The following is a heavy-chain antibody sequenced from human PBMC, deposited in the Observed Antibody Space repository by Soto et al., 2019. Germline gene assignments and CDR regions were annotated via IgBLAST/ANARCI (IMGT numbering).Heavy chain of an antibody. CDR3: AKDIGQTYYDILTDLSFDY. CDR2: LSGSGGTT. J-gene: IGHJ4*02. Sequence: GGSLRLSCAASGVPFSSYAMSLVRPAPGKGLEWVSTLSGSGGTTFYADSVKGRFTISRDNSKNTLYLQMNSLRAEDTAVYYCAKDIGQTYYDILTDLSFDYWGQGPLVTVSS. V-gene: IGHV3-23*01. CDR1: GVPFSSYA. D-gene: IGHD3-9*01.